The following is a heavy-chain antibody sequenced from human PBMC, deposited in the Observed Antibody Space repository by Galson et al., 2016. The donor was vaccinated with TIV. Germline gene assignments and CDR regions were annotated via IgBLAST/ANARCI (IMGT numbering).Heavy chain of an antibody. CDR1: GFAASDNY. D-gene: IGHD2-21*01. J-gene: IGHJ6*02. CDR3: ARERRYCGNECYLKYYFGMDV. Sequence: SLRLSCAASGFAASDNYFNWVRQAPGKGLEWVSLISDNGNTNYADFVKGRFTVSRDNSKNTVYLQMNSLRAEDTALYYCARERRYCGNECYLKYYFGMDVWGQGTTVTVS. V-gene: IGHV3-66*03. CDR2: ISDNGNT.